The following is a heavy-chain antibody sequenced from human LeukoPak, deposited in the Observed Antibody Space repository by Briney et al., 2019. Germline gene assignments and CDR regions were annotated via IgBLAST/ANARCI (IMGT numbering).Heavy chain of an antibody. CDR3: ARGSYCSGGSCYSKGIDY. J-gene: IGHJ4*02. CDR1: GFTFSSYS. Sequence: PGGSLRLSCAASGFTFSSYSMNWVRQAPGKGLEWVSSISSSSSYIYYADSVKGRFTVSRDNAKNSLYLQMNSLRAEDTAVYYCARGSYCSGGSCYSKGIDYWGQGTLVTVSP. V-gene: IGHV3-21*01. CDR2: ISSSSSYI. D-gene: IGHD2-15*01.